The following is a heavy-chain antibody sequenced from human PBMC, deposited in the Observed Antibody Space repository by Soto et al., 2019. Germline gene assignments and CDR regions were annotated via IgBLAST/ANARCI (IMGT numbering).Heavy chain of an antibody. V-gene: IGHV3-74*01. CDR3: ARGIRNYYGMDG. CDR1: GFTFSDYW. Sequence: EVQVAESGGGLVQPGGSLRLSCAASGFTFSDYWLHWVRQAPGEGLEWVSRINGDGTRTFYADSVKGRLAITRDNARDTVFLQMNSLRAEDTAVYFCARGIRNYYGMDGWGQGTTVTVSS. J-gene: IGHJ6*02. CDR2: INGDGTRT.